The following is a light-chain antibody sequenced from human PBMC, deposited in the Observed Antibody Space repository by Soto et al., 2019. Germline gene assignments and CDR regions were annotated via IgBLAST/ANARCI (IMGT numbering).Light chain of an antibody. V-gene: IGLV2-23*03. J-gene: IGLJ2*01. CDR3: CSYAGSSTFVVV. Sequence: QSALTQPASVSGSPGQSITISCTGTSSDVGSYNLVSWYQQHPSKAPKLMIYEGSKRPSRVSNRFSGSKSGNTASLTISGLQAEDEADYYCCSYAGSSTFVVVFGGGTKLTVL. CDR2: EGS. CDR1: SSDVGSYNL.